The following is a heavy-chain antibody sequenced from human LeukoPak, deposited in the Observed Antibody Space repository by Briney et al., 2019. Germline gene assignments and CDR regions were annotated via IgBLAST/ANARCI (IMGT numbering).Heavy chain of an antibody. D-gene: IGHD5-18*01. CDR3: ARDRGYSYGANWFDP. CDR1: GYTFTGYY. CDR2: INPNSGGT. J-gene: IGHJ5*02. Sequence: ASVKVSCKASGYTFTGYYMHWVRQAPGQGLEWMGWINPNSGGTNYAQKFQGRVTMTRDTSISTAYMELGRLRSDDTAVYYCARDRGYSYGANWFDPWGQGTLVTVSS. V-gene: IGHV1-2*02.